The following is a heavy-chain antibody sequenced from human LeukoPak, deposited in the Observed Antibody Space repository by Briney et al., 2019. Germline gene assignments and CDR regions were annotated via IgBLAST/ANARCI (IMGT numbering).Heavy chain of an antibody. Sequence: ASVKVSCKASGYTFTGYYMYWVRQAPGQGLEWMGWINPNSGGTNYAQKFQGRVTMTRDTSISTANMELSRLRSDDTAVYYCARSTGTTFGLSDYWGQGTLVTVSS. CDR2: INPNSGGT. J-gene: IGHJ4*02. CDR1: GYTFTGYY. D-gene: IGHD3-16*01. V-gene: IGHV1-2*02. CDR3: ARSTGTTFGLSDY.